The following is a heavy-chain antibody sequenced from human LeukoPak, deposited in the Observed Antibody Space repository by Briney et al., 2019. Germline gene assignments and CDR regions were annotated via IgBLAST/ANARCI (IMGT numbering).Heavy chain of an antibody. J-gene: IGHJ4*02. Sequence: SVKVSCKAPGGTLSSYAISCVRQAPGQGLEGMGRIIPIFGIANYAQKFQGRVTITADKSTSTAYMELSSLRSEDTAVYYCARGFPQLERFDYWGQGTLVTVSS. CDR3: ARGFPQLERFDY. D-gene: IGHD1-1*01. V-gene: IGHV1-69*04. CDR1: GGTLSSYA. CDR2: IIPIFGIA.